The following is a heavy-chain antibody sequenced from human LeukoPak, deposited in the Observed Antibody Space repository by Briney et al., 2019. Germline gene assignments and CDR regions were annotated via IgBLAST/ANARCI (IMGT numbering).Heavy chain of an antibody. V-gene: IGHV1-2*02. CDR3: ARAGDYYDSSGYYDDAFDI. CDR1: GYTFIGYY. Sequence: ASVKVSCKASGYTFIGYYVHWVRQAPGQGLEWMGWINSQSGGTNYAQKFQGRVAMTRDTSISTAYMELSRLRSGDTAVYYCARAGDYYDSSGYYDDAFDIWGQGTMVTVSS. D-gene: IGHD3-22*01. CDR2: INSQSGGT. J-gene: IGHJ3*02.